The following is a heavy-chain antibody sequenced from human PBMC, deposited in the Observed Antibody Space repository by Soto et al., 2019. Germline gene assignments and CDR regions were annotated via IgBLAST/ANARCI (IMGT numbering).Heavy chain of an antibody. CDR2: ISGSGGST. D-gene: IGHD2-15*01. CDR3: ASGDSRDIWGTAYFDY. Sequence: WGSLRLSCAASGFTFSSYAMSWVRQAPGKGLEWVSAISGSGGSTYYADSVKGRFTISRDNSKNTLYLQMNSLRAEDTAVYYCASGDSRDIWGTAYFDYWGQGTLVTVSS. V-gene: IGHV3-23*01. J-gene: IGHJ4*02. CDR1: GFTFSSYA.